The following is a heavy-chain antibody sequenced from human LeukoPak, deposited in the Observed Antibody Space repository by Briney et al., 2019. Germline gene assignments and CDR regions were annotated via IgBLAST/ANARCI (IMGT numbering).Heavy chain of an antibody. Sequence: AESLRLSCAASGFTFSTYSMNWVRQAPGKGLEWVAYISSRSSATYYADSVKGRLTISRDNAKNSLYLQMNSLRDEDTAVYYCARGTGDPQRFDPWGQGTLVTVSS. CDR2: ISSRSSAT. J-gene: IGHJ5*02. V-gene: IGHV3-48*02. D-gene: IGHD4-17*01. CDR1: GFTFSTYS. CDR3: ARGTGDPQRFDP.